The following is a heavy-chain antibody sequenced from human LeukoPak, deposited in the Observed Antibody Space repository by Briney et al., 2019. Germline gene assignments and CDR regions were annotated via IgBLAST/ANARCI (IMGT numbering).Heavy chain of an antibody. CDR2: IWYDGRNE. Sequence: GRSLRLSCAASGFTFRSHSMPWVRQAPGKGLEWVALIWYDGRNEYYADSVKGRFTISRDNSKNTLYLQMNSLSAEDTAIYYCARGESGSYLDFYYGLDVWGRGTKVTVSS. CDR1: GFTFRSHS. V-gene: IGHV3-33*01. D-gene: IGHD1-26*01. CDR3: ARGESGSYLDFYYGLDV. J-gene: IGHJ6*02.